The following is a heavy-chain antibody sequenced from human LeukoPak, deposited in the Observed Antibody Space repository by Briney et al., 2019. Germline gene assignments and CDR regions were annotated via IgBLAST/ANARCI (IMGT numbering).Heavy chain of an antibody. CDR2: IKQDGSEK. Sequence: GGSLRLSCAASGFTFSSYWMTWVRQTPGKELEWVANIKQDGSEKYFVDSVKGRFTISRDNAKNSVYLQMNSLRAEDSAVYYCVRDTGGSGSYPDYWGQGTLVTVSS. J-gene: IGHJ4*02. D-gene: IGHD1-26*01. CDR3: VRDTGGSGSYPDY. CDR1: GFTFSSYW. V-gene: IGHV3-7*01.